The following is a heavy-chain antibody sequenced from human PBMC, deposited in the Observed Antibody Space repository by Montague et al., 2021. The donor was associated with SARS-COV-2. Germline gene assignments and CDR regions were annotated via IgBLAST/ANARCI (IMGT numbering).Heavy chain of an antibody. CDR1: GGSISNYY. J-gene: IGHJ6*02. Sequence: SETLSLTCTVSGGSISNYYWSWIRQPPGRGLEWIGYIYYSGSTDYSPSLKSRVTISLDTSKNQFSLKVTSVTAADTAVYYCARGGGYCNYGLDVWGPGTTVTVSS. V-gene: IGHV4-59*01. D-gene: IGHD2-21*01. CDR3: ARGGGYCNYGLDV. CDR2: IYYSGST.